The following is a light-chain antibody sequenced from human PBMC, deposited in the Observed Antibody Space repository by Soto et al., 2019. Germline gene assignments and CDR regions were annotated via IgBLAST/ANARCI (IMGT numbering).Light chain of an antibody. J-gene: IGKJ1*01. CDR2: AAS. CDR3: QQSYSTLRWT. CDR1: QSIGSF. Sequence: DIQMTQSPSSLSASVGDRVTITCRASQSIGSFLNWYQQKPGKAPKVLISAASRLQSGVPSRFTSSGSGAEFTLTISSLQLEDFATYYCQQSYSTLRWTFGQGTKVEIK. V-gene: IGKV1-39*01.